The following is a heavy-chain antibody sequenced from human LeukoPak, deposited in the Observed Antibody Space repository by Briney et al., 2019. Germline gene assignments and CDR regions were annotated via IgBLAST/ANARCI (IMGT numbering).Heavy chain of an antibody. J-gene: IGHJ4*02. CDR3: ARDQGYCSSTSCSFDY. D-gene: IGHD2-2*01. Sequence: GASVKVSCKASGYTFTGYYMHWVRQAPGQGLEWMGWMNPNSGGTNYAQKFQGRVTMTRDTSISTAYMELSRLRSDDTAVYYCARDQGYCSSTSCSFDYWGQGTLVTVSS. CDR2: MNPNSGGT. CDR1: GYTFTGYY. V-gene: IGHV1-2*02.